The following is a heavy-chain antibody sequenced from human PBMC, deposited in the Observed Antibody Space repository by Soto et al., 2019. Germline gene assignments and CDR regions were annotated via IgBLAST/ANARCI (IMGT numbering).Heavy chain of an antibody. J-gene: IGHJ4*02. CDR1: GFSLSDARMA. CDR3: ARIVDPCGGNCRVYYFDY. CDR2: IFSNDEK. Sequence: QVTLTESGPVLVKPTETLTLTCTVSGFSLSDARMAVSWIRQPPGKALEWLAHIFSNDEKSYNTSLKSRLTISKDTSKSQVVLSMTNMGPVDTATYYCARIVDPCGGNCRVYYFDYWGQGTLVTVSS. V-gene: IGHV2-26*01. D-gene: IGHD2-21*02.